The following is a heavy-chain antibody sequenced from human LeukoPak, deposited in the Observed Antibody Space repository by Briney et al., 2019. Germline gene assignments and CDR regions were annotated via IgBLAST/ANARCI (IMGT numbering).Heavy chain of an antibody. J-gene: IGHJ6*03. CDR1: GGSISSGGYY. D-gene: IGHD6-6*01. Sequence: SQTLSLTCTVSGGSISSGGYYWSWIRQPPGKGLEWIGYIYHSGSTYYNPSLKSRVTISVDRSKNQFSLKLSSVTAADTAVYYCARLEYSTSENYYYMDVWGKGTTVTVSS. V-gene: IGHV4-30-2*01. CDR2: IYHSGST. CDR3: ARLEYSTSENYYYMDV.